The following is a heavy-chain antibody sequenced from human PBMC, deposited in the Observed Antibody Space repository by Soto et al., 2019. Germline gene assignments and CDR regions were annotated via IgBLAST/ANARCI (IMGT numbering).Heavy chain of an antibody. D-gene: IGHD3-3*01. CDR3: AKGRDRITIFGVVSLSYYYYMDV. CDR1: GYHLTTHY. J-gene: IGHJ6*03. CDR2: INPSGGST. V-gene: IGHV1-46*03. Sequence: GGQVEVSCTETGYHLTTHYMHRVRQGPGQRAWGVGIINPSGGSTSYAQKFQGRVTMTRDTSTSTVYMELSSLRSEDTAVYYCAKGRDRITIFGVVSLSYYYYMDVWGKGTTVTVSS.